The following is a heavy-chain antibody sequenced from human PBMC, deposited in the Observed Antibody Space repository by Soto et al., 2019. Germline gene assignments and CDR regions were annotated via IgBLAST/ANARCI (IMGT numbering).Heavy chain of an antibody. V-gene: IGHV4-34*01. D-gene: IGHD2-8*02. Sequence: PWDPLSPTYHNFGSAFPAYSWILIRQTPGSGLEWIGEINHSGSTNYNPSLKSRVTISVDTSKNQFSLKLTSVTAADTAVYYCARDKITGLFDYWGQGTLVTVSS. CDR1: GSAFPAYS. J-gene: IGHJ4*02. CDR3: ARDKITGLFDY. CDR2: INHSGST.